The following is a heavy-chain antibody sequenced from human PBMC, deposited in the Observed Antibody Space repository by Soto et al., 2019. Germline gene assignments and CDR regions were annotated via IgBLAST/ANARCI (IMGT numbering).Heavy chain of an antibody. CDR2: ISWNSGSI. Sequence: GGSLRLSCAASGFTFDDYAMHWVRQAPGKGLEWVSGISWNSGSIGYADSVKGRFTISRDNAKNSLYLQMNSLRAEDTALYYCAKVTTFSGHGWGFDYWGQGTLVTVSS. CDR3: AKVTTFSGHGWGFDY. J-gene: IGHJ4*02. CDR1: GFTFDDYA. V-gene: IGHV3-9*01. D-gene: IGHD5-12*01.